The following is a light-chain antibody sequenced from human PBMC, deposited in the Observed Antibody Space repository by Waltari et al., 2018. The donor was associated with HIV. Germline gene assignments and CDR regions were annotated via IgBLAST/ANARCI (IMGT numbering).Light chain of an antibody. CDR3: HQYYGSPRT. CDR1: HRILYNFNNRTC. V-gene: IGKV4-1*01. CDR2: WAS. J-gene: IGKJ4*02. Sequence: DIVMTQSPDSLAVSLGERATGNCKSSHRILYNFNNRTCLAWYQPKPGQPPKLLIYWASTRASEVPDRFSGSGSAADFTLTRSDLQAEDVAVYYCHQYYGSPRTFGRGTRLEIK.